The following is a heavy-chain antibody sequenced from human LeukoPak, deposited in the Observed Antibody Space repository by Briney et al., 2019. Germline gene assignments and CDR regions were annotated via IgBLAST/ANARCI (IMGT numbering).Heavy chain of an antibody. CDR3: ASLAGYYYDSGGWNAFDI. CDR1: GYSFTSYW. D-gene: IGHD3-22*01. V-gene: IGHV5-51*01. J-gene: IGHJ3*02. Sequence: GESLKISCKGSGYSFTSYWIGWVRQMPGKGLEWMGIIYPGDSDTRYSPSFQGQVTISADKSISTAYLQWSSLKASDTAMYYCASLAGYYYDSGGWNAFDIWGQGTMVTVSS. CDR2: IYPGDSDT.